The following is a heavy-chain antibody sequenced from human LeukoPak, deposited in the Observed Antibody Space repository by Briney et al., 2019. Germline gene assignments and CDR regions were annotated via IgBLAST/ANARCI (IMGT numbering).Heavy chain of an antibody. Sequence: SETLSLNCTVSGGVISSYYWGWIRQPPGKGLEWIGYIYYSGSSHYNPALKSRVTISVDTSKSQFSLKLSSVTAAGTAVYYCASRGGSSWDFEYCGEGTLVTVSS. D-gene: IGHD6-13*01. CDR3: ASRGGSSWDFEY. J-gene: IGHJ4*02. CDR1: GGVISSYY. CDR2: IYYSGSS. V-gene: IGHV4-59*08.